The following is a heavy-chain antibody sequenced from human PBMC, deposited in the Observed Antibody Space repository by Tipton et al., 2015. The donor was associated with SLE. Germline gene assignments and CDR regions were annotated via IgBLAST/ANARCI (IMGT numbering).Heavy chain of an antibody. CDR2: IYTSGST. J-gene: IGHJ3*02. D-gene: IGHD2-15*01. V-gene: IGHV4-4*08. CDR3: ARGIGSFDI. CDR1: GGSISGYY. Sequence: TLSLTCTVSGGSISGYYWSWIRQPPGKRLEWIGRIYTSGSTSYNPSLKGRVTISVDTSKKQFSLKLSSVTAADTAVYYCARGIGSFDIWGQGTMVTVSS.